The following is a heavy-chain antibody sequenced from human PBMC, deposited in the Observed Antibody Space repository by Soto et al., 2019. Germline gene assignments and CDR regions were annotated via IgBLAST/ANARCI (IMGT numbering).Heavy chain of an antibody. Sequence: PSETLSLACPVCGGTMSSGGYYGSWIRQHPGKGLEWIGYIYYSGSTYYNPSLKSRVTISVDTSKNQFSLKLSSVTAADTAVYYCARESGFGEGSGMDVWGQGPTVTVSS. D-gene: IGHD3-10*01. J-gene: IGHJ6*02. CDR2: IYYSGST. V-gene: IGHV4-31*03. CDR1: GGTMSSGGYY. CDR3: ARESGFGEGSGMDV.